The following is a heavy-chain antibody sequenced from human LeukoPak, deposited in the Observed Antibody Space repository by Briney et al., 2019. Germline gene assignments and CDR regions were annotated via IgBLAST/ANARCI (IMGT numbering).Heavy chain of an antibody. CDR3: AAWFGELFDY. CDR2: IYYSGST. J-gene: IGHJ4*02. V-gene: IGHV4-59*01. CDR1: GGSISSYY. Sequence: PSETLSLTCTVSGGSISSYYWSWIRQPPGKGLEWIGHIYYSGSTNYNPSLKSRLTISVDTSKNQFSLKLSSVTAADTAVYYCAAWFGELFDYWGQGTLVTVSS. D-gene: IGHD3-10*01.